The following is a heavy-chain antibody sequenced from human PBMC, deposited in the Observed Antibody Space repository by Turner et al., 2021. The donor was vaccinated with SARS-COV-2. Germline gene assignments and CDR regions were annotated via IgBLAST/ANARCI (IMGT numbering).Heavy chain of an antibody. J-gene: IGHJ6*02. D-gene: IGHD6-19*01. V-gene: IGHV4-59*08. Sequence: QVQLQESGPGLVKPSETLSLTCTVSGGSISSYYWSWIRQPPGKGLEWIGYIHYSGSTNYNPSLKSRVTISVDTSKNQFCLKLSSVTAADTAVYYCARHGFSGWDGGGMDVWGQGTTVTVSS. CDR3: ARHGFSGWDGGGMDV. CDR1: GGSISSYY. CDR2: IHYSGST.